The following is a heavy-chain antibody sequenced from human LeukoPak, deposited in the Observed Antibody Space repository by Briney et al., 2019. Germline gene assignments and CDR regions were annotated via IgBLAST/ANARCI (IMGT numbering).Heavy chain of an antibody. CDR3: AKDPYYYGSGSYY. D-gene: IGHD3-10*01. Sequence: PGGSLRLFCAASGFTFSSYAMSWVRQAPGKGLEWVSAISGSGGSTYYADSVKGRFTISRDNSKNTLYLQMNSLRAEDTAVYYCAKDPYYYGSGSYYWGQGTLVTVSS. V-gene: IGHV3-23*01. J-gene: IGHJ4*02. CDR2: ISGSGGST. CDR1: GFTFSSYA.